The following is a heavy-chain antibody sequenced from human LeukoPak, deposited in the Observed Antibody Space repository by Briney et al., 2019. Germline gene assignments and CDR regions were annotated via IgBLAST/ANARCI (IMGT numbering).Heavy chain of an antibody. CDR3: TRVTHYALDI. CDR1: GFTFGTYW. Sequence: GGSLRLSCAASGFTFGTYWMSWVRQAPGKGPEWVSSIRQDGNEIYYVDSVKGRFTISRDNAKTSLYLQMNSLRAEDTAVYYCTRVTHYALDIWGQGTMVAVSS. CDR2: IRQDGNEI. V-gene: IGHV3-7*05. J-gene: IGHJ3*02.